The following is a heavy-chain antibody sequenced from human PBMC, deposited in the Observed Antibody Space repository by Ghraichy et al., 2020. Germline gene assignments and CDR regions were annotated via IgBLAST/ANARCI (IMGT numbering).Heavy chain of an antibody. CDR2: ITSSGTI. Sequence: GGSLRLSCAASGFTFSSYSMNWVRQAPRKGLEWVSYITSSGTIHYADSVKGRFTISRDNAKNSLDLQMNSLRDEDTAVYYCARLYGGNSWYFDLWGRGTRVTVSS. D-gene: IGHD4-23*01. J-gene: IGHJ2*01. CDR3: ARLYGGNSWYFDL. V-gene: IGHV3-48*02. CDR1: GFTFSSYS.